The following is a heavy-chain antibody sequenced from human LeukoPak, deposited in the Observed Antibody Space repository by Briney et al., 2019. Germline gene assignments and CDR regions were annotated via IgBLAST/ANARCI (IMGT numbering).Heavy chain of an antibody. CDR2: IYYSGIT. J-gene: IGHJ6*03. D-gene: IGHD3-3*01. V-gene: IGHV4-30-4*08. Sequence: SQTLSLXCTVSGGSISSGDYYWSWIRQPPGKGLEWIGYIYYSGITYYNPSLKSRVTTSVDTSKNQFSLKLSSVTAADTAVYYCARGSSSDYDFWSGYSAGYYYYYYMDVWGKGTTVTVSS. CDR3: ARGSSSDYDFWSGYSAGYYYYYYMDV. CDR1: GGSISSGDYY.